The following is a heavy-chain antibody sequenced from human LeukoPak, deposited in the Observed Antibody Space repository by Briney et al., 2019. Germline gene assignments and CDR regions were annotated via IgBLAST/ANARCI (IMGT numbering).Heavy chain of an antibody. V-gene: IGHV3-7*01. D-gene: IGHD3-22*01. CDR1: GFTFSSYW. J-gene: IGHJ5*02. CDR3: AREGRYYYDSSGYHPRWFDP. CDR2: IKQDGSEK. Sequence: GGSLRLSCAASGFTFSSYWMIWVRQAPGKGLEWVANIKQDGSEKYYVDSVKGRFTISRAKAKNSLYLQMNSLRAEDTAVYYCAREGRYYYDSSGYHPRWFDPWGQGTLVTVSS.